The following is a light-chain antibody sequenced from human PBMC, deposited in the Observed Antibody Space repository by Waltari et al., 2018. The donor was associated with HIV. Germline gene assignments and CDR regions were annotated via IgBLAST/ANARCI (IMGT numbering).Light chain of an antibody. CDR1: SSDVGGYNS. CDR3: SSYAGSNNLL. Sequence: QSALTQPPSASGSPGQSVTISCTGTSSDVGGYNSVSWYQQHPGKAPKLLIYEVSKRPSGAPDRCSGSTSGNTASLTVSVLQAEDEADYYCSSYAGSNNLLFGGGTKLTVL. V-gene: IGLV2-8*01. J-gene: IGLJ2*01. CDR2: EVS.